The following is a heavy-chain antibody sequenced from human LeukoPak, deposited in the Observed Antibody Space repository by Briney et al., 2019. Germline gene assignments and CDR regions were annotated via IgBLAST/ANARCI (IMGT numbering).Heavy chain of an antibody. J-gene: IGHJ4*02. CDR1: GGSFSGYY. D-gene: IGHD5-12*01. Sequence: SETLSLTCAVYGGSFSGYYWSWIRRPPGKGLEWIGEINHSGSTNYNPSLKSRVTISVDTSKNQFSLKLSSVTAADTAVYYCARVLVQGNGYSGYDEPFDYWGQGTLVTVSS. CDR3: ARVLVQGNGYSGYDEPFDY. V-gene: IGHV4-34*01. CDR2: INHSGST.